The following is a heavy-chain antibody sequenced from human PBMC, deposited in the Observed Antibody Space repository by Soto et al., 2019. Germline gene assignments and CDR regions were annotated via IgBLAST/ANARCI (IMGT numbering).Heavy chain of an antibody. V-gene: IGHV4-31*03. CDR2: IYYSGST. D-gene: IGHD2-2*01. Sequence: PSETLSLTCTVSGGSISSGGYYWSWIRQHPGKGLEWIGYIYYSGSTYYNPSLKSRVTISVDTSKNQFSLKLSSVTAADTAVYYCARDRVQADPYYYYGLDVWGQGTTVTVSS. CDR1: GGSISSGGYY. J-gene: IGHJ6*02. CDR3: ARDRVQADPYYYYGLDV.